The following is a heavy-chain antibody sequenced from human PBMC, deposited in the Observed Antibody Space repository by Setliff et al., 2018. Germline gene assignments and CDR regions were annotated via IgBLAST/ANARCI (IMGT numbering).Heavy chain of an antibody. V-gene: IGHV4-61*01. J-gene: IGHJ5*02. D-gene: IGHD7-27*01. CDR2: VHYNGET. CDR1: GASLRSGSNY. CDR3: ARGSTGAYDP. Sequence: SETLSLTCTVSGASLRSGSNYWSWIRQAPGKGLQWIAYVHYNGETNYNPSLKSRVLISVDTSKNQLSLRVTSVTAADTAVYYCARGSTGAYDPWGQGTLVTVSS.